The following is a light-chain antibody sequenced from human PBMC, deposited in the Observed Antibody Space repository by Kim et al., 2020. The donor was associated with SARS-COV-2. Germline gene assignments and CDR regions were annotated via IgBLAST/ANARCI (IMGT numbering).Light chain of an antibody. CDR2: EVS. CDR3: CSYAGSSTFAV. J-gene: IGLJ2*01. V-gene: IGLV2-23*02. CDR1: SSDVGSYNL. Sequence: QSVLTQPASVSGSPGQSITISCSGTSSDVGSYNLVSWYQQHPGKFPKLMIYEVSKRPSGVSNRFSGSKSGNTASLTISGLQAEDEADYYCCSYAGSSTFAVFGGGTQLTVL.